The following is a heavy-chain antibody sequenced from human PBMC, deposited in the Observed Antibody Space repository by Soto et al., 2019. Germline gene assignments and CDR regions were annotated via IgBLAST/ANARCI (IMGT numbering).Heavy chain of an antibody. J-gene: IGHJ4*02. CDR1: GFTFSSYD. V-gene: IGHV3-64*01. D-gene: IGHD1-7*01. CDR2: ISSNGGTT. Sequence: EVQLAEAGGGMVQPGGSLRLSCVASGFTFSSYDMHWVRQAPGKGLEYVSSISSNGGTTYYGNSMKGRFTISRDNSKNTLYLQMGSLRAEDMAVYYCVRRVSGNYDYWGQGTLVTVS. CDR3: VRRVSGNYDY.